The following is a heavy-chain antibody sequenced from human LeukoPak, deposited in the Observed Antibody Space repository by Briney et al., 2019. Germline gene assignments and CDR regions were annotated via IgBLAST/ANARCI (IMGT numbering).Heavy chain of an antibody. CDR3: ARSPWEEEGLSDFWSGSGYYYYMDV. V-gene: IGHV1-69*05. CDR1: GYTFTGYY. D-gene: IGHD3-3*01. J-gene: IGHJ6*03. Sequence: GASVKVSCKASGYTFTGYYMHWVRQAPGQGLEWMGGIIPIFGTANYAQKFQGRVTITTDESTSTAYMELSSLRSEDTAVYYCARSPWEEEGLSDFWSGSGYYYYMDVWGKGTTVTVSS. CDR2: IIPIFGTA.